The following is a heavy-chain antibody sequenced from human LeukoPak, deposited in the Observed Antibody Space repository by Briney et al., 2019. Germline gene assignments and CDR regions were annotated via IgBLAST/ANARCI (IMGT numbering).Heavy chain of an antibody. D-gene: IGHD3-3*01. V-gene: IGHV3-23*01. CDR1: GFTFSSYA. CDR3: AKCPGFWSGYYYYMDV. J-gene: IGHJ6*03. Sequence: GGSLRLSCAASGFTFSSYAMSWVRQAPGKGLEGVSAISGSGGSTYYADSVKGRFTISRDNSKNTLYLQMNSLRAEDTAVYYCAKCPGFWSGYYYYMDVWGKGTTVTVSS. CDR2: ISGSGGST.